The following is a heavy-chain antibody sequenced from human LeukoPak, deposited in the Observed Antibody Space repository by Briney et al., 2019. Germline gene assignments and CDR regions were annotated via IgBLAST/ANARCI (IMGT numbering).Heavy chain of an antibody. Sequence: PGGSLRLSCAASGFTFSTSPTNWVRQAPGKGPEWVSYISSSSGTIYYADSVKGRFTISRDNAESSLYLQMNSLRAEDAAVYYCARGPGSGHYFDYWGQGTLVTVSS. CDR2: ISSSSGTI. CDR3: ARGPGSGHYFDY. V-gene: IGHV3-48*04. CDR1: GFTFSTSP. J-gene: IGHJ4*02. D-gene: IGHD2-15*01.